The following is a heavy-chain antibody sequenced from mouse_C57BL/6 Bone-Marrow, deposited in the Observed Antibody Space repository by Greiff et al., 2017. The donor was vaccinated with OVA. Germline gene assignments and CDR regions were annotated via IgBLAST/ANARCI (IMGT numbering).Heavy chain of an antibody. D-gene: IGHD1-1*01. CDR2: IAPSDSYI. J-gene: IGHJ2*02. V-gene: IGHV1-59*01. CDR1: GYTFTNYW. CDR3: AHYGSRLYLHY. Sequence: VQLQQPGAELVRPGTSVKLSCKASGYTFTNYWMHWVKQRLGQGLEWIGEIAPSDSYINYNQKFKGRATLTVDTSSSTAYMHLSSLTSEDSAVYYCAHYGSRLYLHYWGQGTSLTVSS.